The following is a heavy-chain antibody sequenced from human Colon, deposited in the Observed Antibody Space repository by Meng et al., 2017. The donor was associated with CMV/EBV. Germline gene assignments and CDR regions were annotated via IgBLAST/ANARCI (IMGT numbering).Heavy chain of an antibody. CDR1: GFTFSSYG. Sequence: GESLKISCAASGFTFSSYGMAWVRQAPGKGLEWVAFIQYDGNTKHYADSMKGRFTISRDNFNNTLHLHMDGLRVEDTAVYYCAKEAGGAHYGLDVWGQGATVTVSS. CDR3: AKEAGGAHYGLDV. J-gene: IGHJ6*02. D-gene: IGHD1-26*01. CDR2: IQYDGNTK. V-gene: IGHV3-30*02.